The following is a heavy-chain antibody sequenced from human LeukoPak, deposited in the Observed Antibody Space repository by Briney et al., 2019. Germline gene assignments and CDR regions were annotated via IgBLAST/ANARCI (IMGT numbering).Heavy chain of an antibody. CDR2: ISWNSGSI. V-gene: IGHV3-9*01. CDR1: GFTFDDYA. J-gene: IGHJ6*03. D-gene: IGHD4-11*01. CDR3: AKGTIVTTVTTDYTCG. Sequence: PGRSLSLSCAASGFTFDDYAIHWVRQAPGKGLEWVSGISWNSGSIGYADSVKGRFTISRDNAKNSLYLQMNSLRAEDTALYYCAKGTIVTTVTTDYTCGWDKGTTVTVSS.